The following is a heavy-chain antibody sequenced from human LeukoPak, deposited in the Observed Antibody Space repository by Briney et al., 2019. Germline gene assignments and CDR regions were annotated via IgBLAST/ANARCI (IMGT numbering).Heavy chain of an antibody. Sequence: PSETLSLTCTVSGGSISSYYWSWIRQPPGKGLEWIGYIYNSGSANYNPSLKSRFTISVDTSKNQVSLKLTSVTAADTAVYYCARQKSWNYDPWGQGTLVTVSS. CDR1: GGSISSYY. CDR2: IYNSGSA. CDR3: ARQKSWNYDP. V-gene: IGHV4-59*08. J-gene: IGHJ5*02. D-gene: IGHD1-7*01.